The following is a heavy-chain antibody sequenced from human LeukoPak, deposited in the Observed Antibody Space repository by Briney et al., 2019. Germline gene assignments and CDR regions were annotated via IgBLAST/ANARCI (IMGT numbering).Heavy chain of an antibody. CDR3: AKGLSSGWSYFDY. Sequence: GGSLRLSCAASGFTFSSYAMSWVRQAPGKGLEWVSAISGSGGSTYYVDSVKGRFTISRDSAKNTLYLQMNSLRAEDTAVYYCAKGLSSGWSYFDYWGQGTLVTVSS. V-gene: IGHV3-23*01. D-gene: IGHD6-19*01. J-gene: IGHJ4*02. CDR2: ISGSGGST. CDR1: GFTFSSYA.